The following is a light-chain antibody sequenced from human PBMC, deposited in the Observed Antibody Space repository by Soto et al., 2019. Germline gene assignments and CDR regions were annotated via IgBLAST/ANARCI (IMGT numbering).Light chain of an antibody. CDR2: AAS. Sequence: QMSQSPSTLSGSVGDRVTITCRASQTISSWLAWYQQKPGKAPKLLIYAASGLESGVPSRFSGTGSGTEFTFSITSLQPEDFGTYYCQQCYMGWTFGQGTKVDI. V-gene: IGKV1-5*01. CDR1: QTISSW. J-gene: IGKJ1*01. CDR3: QQCYMGWT.